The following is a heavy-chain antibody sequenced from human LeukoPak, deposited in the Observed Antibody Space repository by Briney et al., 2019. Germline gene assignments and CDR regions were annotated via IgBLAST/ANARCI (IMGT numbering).Heavy chain of an antibody. V-gene: IGHV1-24*01. D-gene: IGHD6-19*01. CDR1: GYTLTELS. J-gene: IGHJ3*02. CDR2: FDPEDGET. Sequence: GASVKVSCKVSGYTLTELSMHWVRQAPGKGLEWMGGFDPEDGETIYAQKFQGRVTMTEDTSTDTAYMELNSLRSEDTAVYYCTTGGAVAAAFDAFDIWGQGTMVTISS. CDR3: TTGGAVAAAFDAFDI.